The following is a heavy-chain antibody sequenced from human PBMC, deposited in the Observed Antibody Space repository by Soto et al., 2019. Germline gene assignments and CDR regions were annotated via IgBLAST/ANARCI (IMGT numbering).Heavy chain of an antibody. J-gene: IGHJ3*02. Sequence: QVQLQESGPGLVKPSQTLSLTCTVSGGSISSGGYYWSWIRQHPGKGLECIGYIYYSGSTYYNPSLKSRVTISVDTSKNQFSLKLSSVTAADTAVYYCARGGIVVVVAARDAFDIWGQGTMVTVSS. V-gene: IGHV4-31*03. CDR3: ARGGIVVVVAARDAFDI. CDR1: GGSISSGGYY. D-gene: IGHD2-15*01. CDR2: IYYSGST.